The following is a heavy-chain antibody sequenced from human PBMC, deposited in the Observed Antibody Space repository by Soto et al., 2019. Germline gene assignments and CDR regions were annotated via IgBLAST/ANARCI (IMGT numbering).Heavy chain of an antibody. Sequence: SVKVSCKASGGTFSSYAISWVRQAPGQGLEWMGGIIPIFGTANYAQKFQGRVTITADKSTSTAYMELSSLRSEDTAVYYCARDSAYRENWFDPWGQGTLVTVSS. V-gene: IGHV1-69*06. J-gene: IGHJ5*02. CDR2: IIPIFGTA. CDR3: ARDSAYRENWFDP. D-gene: IGHD5-12*01. CDR1: GGTFSSYA.